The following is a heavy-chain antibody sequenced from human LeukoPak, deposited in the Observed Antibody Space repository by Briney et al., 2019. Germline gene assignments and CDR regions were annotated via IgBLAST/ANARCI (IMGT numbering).Heavy chain of an antibody. CDR3: ARGQYTDGLSY. D-gene: IGHD5-24*01. V-gene: IGHV3-48*01. Sequence: PGGSLRLSCAASGFTFNTYTMNWVRQAPGKGLEWVSYISGSSGIIDYADSVRGRFTISRDNAKNSLYLQMNGLRPEDTAVFYCARGQYTDGLSYWGQGTLVTVPS. CDR1: GFTFNTYT. CDR2: ISGSSGII. J-gene: IGHJ4*02.